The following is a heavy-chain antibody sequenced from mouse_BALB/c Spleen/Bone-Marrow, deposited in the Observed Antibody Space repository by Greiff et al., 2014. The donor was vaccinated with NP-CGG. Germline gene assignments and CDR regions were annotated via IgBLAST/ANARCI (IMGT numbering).Heavy chain of an antibody. CDR1: GYAFSSSW. CDR2: IYPGDGDT. V-gene: IGHV1-82*01. Sequence: VQLQQSGPELVKPGASVKISCKASGYAFSSSWMNWVKQRPGKGLEWIGRIYPGDGDTNYNGKFKGKATLTAGKSSSTAYMQLSSLTSVDSAVYFCARGGNYRFDYWGQGTTLTVSS. D-gene: IGHD2-1*01. J-gene: IGHJ2*01. CDR3: ARGGNYRFDY.